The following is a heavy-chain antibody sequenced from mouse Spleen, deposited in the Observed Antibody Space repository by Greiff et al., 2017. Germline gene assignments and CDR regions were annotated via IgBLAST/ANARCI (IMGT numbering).Heavy chain of an antibody. CDR2: IDPETGGT. CDR3: TRNYSGSLYYFDY. Sequence: QVQLKESGAELVRPGASVTLSCKASGYTFTDYEMHWVKQTPVHGLEWIGAIDPETGGTAYNQKFKGKAILTADKSSSTAYMELRSLTSEDSAVYYCTRNYSGSLYYFDYWGQGTTLTVSS. D-gene: IGHD1-1*01. J-gene: IGHJ2*01. V-gene: IGHV1-15*01. CDR1: GYTFTDYE.